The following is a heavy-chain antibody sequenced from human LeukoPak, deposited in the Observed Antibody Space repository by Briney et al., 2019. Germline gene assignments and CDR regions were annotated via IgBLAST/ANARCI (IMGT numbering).Heavy chain of an antibody. CDR3: ARVVSQVGATDY. CDR1: GFTFSSYW. V-gene: IGHV3-21*01. J-gene: IGHJ4*02. CDR2: ISSSSSYI. Sequence: GGSLRLSCVASGFTFSSYWMHWVRQDPRKGLVWVSSISSSSSYIYYADSVKGRFTISRDNAKNSLYLQMNSLRAEDTAVYYCARVVSQVGATDYWGQGTLVTVSS. D-gene: IGHD1-26*01.